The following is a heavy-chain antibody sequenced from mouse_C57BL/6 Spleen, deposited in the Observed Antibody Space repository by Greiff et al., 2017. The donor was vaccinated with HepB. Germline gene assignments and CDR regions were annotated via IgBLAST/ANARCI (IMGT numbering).Heavy chain of an antibody. J-gene: IGHJ2*01. CDR1: GYSITSGYY. Sequence: EVKLMESGPGLVKPSQSLSLTCSVTGYSITSGYYWNWIRQFPGNKLEWMGYISYDGSNNYNPSLKNRISITRDTSKNQFFLKLNSVTTEDTATYYCARDDYGYPHYFDYWGQGTTLTVSS. CDR2: ISYDGSN. CDR3: ARDDYGYPHYFDY. D-gene: IGHD2-2*01. V-gene: IGHV3-6*01.